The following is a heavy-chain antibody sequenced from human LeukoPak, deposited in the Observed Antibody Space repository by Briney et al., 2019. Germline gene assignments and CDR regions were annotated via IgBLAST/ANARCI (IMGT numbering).Heavy chain of an antibody. D-gene: IGHD3-9*01. Sequence: GGSLRLSCAASGFTFSSYGMSWVRQAPGKGLEWVSAISGSGGSTYYADSVKGRFTISRDNSKNTLYLQMNSLRAEDTAVYYCAKQGRDWLRDYYYYMDVWGKGTTVTISS. V-gene: IGHV3-23*01. CDR2: ISGSGGST. J-gene: IGHJ6*03. CDR1: GFTFSSYG. CDR3: AKQGRDWLRDYYYYMDV.